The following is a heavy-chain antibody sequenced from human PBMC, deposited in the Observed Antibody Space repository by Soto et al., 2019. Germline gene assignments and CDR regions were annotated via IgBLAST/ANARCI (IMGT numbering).Heavy chain of an antibody. V-gene: IGHV4-39*01. D-gene: IGHD2-15*01. CDR1: GGSISSSSYY. Sequence: SETLSLTCTVSGGSISSSSYYWGWIRQPPGKGLEWIGSIYYSGSTYYNPSLKSRVTISVDTSKNQFSLKLSSVTAADTAVYYCANHISGPRLLLTYGVYYYYGMDVWGQGTTVTVSS. CDR3: ANHISGPRLLLTYGVYYYYGMDV. CDR2: IYYSGST. J-gene: IGHJ6*02.